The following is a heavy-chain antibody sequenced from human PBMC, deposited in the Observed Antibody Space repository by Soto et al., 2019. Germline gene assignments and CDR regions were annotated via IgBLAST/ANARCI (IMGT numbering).Heavy chain of an antibody. CDR3: ARQSGMDV. V-gene: IGHV5-51*01. Sequence: GESLKISCKTSGYNFAGYWIGWVRQMPGKGLEWLGIIFPGDSDTKYSPSFQGQVIISADKSIRTAYLQWSSLKASDTAIYYCARQSGMDVWGQGTTVTVSS. CDR2: IFPGDSDT. J-gene: IGHJ6*02. CDR1: GYNFAGYW. D-gene: IGHD5-12*01.